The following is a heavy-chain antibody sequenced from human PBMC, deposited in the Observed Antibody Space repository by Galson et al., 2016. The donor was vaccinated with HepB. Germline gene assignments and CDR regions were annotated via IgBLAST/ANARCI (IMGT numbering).Heavy chain of an antibody. J-gene: IGHJ4*02. D-gene: IGHD4-17*01. V-gene: IGHV3-7*03. CDR1: GFSFNTYW. Sequence: SLRLSCAASGFSFNTYWMSWVRQAPGKGLEWVATIKQDGSEKHHVDSVKGRFTISRDNSKNTLFLQMNSLRDEDTAVYFCARAAGDYGNDGFPNFDYWGQGTLVTVAS. CDR3: ARAAGDYGNDGFPNFDY. CDR2: IKQDGSEK.